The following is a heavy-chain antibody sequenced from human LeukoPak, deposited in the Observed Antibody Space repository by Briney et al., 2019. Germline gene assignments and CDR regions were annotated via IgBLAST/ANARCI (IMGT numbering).Heavy chain of an antibody. D-gene: IGHD3-10*01. CDR1: GGSISSYY. Sequence: SDTLSLTCTVSGGSISSYYWSWIRQPPGKALECIVYNYYSGSTNYNPSLKSRVTISVDTSKNQFSMKLSSVTAADTAVYYCARSVNYGSGLIRGAFDIWGQGTMVTVSS. J-gene: IGHJ3*02. CDR2: NYYSGST. CDR3: ARSVNYGSGLIRGAFDI. V-gene: IGHV4-59*07.